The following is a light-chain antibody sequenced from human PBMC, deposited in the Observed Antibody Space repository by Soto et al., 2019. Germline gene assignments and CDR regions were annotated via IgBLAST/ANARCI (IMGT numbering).Light chain of an antibody. CDR2: DVS. Sequence: DIQMTPSPSTLSASVGDRVVITCRASQNIDKWLAWYQQKPGKAPNFLIYDVSTLESGVPSRFSGRGSGTEFSLIINNLQPDDFATFYCQQYATFPRTFGQGTKVDIK. J-gene: IGKJ1*01. CDR1: QNIDKW. V-gene: IGKV1-5*01. CDR3: QQYATFPRT.